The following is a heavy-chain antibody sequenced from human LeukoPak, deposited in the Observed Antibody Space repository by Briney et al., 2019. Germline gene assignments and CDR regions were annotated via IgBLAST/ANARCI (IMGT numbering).Heavy chain of an antibody. V-gene: IGHV4-34*01. D-gene: IGHD2-2*01. CDR1: GGSFTGYY. CDR2: IKYSGTT. Sequence: PSESLSLACALDGGSFTGYYWSWIRQPPGEGMEWMGEIKYSGTTKYNPSLRGRATTSVDTSKNQFSLKLSSVTAADTAVYYCARVFIVVVPTPTYYFDYWGQGALVTVSS. J-gene: IGHJ4*02. CDR3: ARVFIVVVPTPTYYFDY.